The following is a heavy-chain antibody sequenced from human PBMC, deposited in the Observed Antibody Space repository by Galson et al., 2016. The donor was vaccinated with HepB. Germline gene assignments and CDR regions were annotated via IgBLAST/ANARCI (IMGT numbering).Heavy chain of an antibody. CDR2: ISPYNGNT. D-gene: IGHD3-10*01. J-gene: IGHJ5*02. CDR3: ARDFSVGVPGSQNWFDP. CDR1: GYTFTSFG. Sequence: SVKVSCKASGYTFTSFGITWVRQAPGQGLEWMGWISPYNGNTNYAQKIQGRVTMTTDTSTSTAYMELRRLRSDDTAVYYCARDFSVGVPGSQNWFDPWGQGTLVTVSS. V-gene: IGHV1-18*04.